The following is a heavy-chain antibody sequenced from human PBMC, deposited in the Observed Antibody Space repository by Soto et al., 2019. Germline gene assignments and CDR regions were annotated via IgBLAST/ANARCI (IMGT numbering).Heavy chain of an antibody. CDR2: LNSDGSAT. CDR3: VRDTLLCRLDS. Sequence: EVQLVESGGGLVQPGESLRLSCAASGFTFSSYWMHWVRQAPGKGLVWVSRLNSDGSATTYADSVKGRFTISRDNVKNTSYLQMSGLSAEDTAVYFCVRDTLLCRLDSWGQGTLVTVSA. D-gene: IGHD2-2*01. CDR1: GFTFSSYW. J-gene: IGHJ4*02. V-gene: IGHV3-74*01.